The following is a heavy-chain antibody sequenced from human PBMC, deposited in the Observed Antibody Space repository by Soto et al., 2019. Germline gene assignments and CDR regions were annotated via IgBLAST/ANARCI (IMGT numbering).Heavy chain of an antibody. J-gene: IGHJ4*02. CDR3: ARGYCSGGSCYWNRYYFDY. CDR2: IYYSGST. Sequence: PSETLSLTCTVSGGSISSYYWSWIRQPPGRGLEWIGYIYYSGSTNYNPSLKSRVTMTRNTSISTAYMELSSLRPEDTAVYYCARGYCSGGSCYWNRYYFDYWGQGTLVTVSS. V-gene: IGHV4-59*01. D-gene: IGHD2-15*01. CDR1: GGSISSYY.